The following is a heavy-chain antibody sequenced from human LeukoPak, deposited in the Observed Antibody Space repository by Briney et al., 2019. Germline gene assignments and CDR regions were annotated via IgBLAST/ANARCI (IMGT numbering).Heavy chain of an antibody. J-gene: IGHJ4*02. Sequence: GGSLRLSCAASGFTFSTYAMSWVRQAPGKGLEWVSDINGSGGSTYYADSVKGRFTISRDNAKNTLYLQMNSLRAEDTAVYYCAREVYYYDSSGYYTGYYFDYWGQGTLVTVSS. D-gene: IGHD3-22*01. CDR3: AREVYYYDSSGYYTGYYFDY. CDR2: INGSGGST. V-gene: IGHV3-23*01. CDR1: GFTFSTYA.